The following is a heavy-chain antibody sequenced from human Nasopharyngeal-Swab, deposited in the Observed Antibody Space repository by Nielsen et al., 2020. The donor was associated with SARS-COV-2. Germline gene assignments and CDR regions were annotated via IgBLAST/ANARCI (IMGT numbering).Heavy chain of an antibody. Sequence: GESLKISCAASGFTFSSYWMSWVRQAPGKGLEWVANIKQDGSEKYYVDSVKGRFTISRDNAKNSLYLQMNSLRAEDTAVYYCARDMYSSGWYVDAFDIWGQGTMVTVSS. CDR3: ARDMYSSGWYVDAFDI. CDR2: IKQDGSEK. CDR1: GFTFSSYW. J-gene: IGHJ3*02. D-gene: IGHD6-19*01. V-gene: IGHV3-7*01.